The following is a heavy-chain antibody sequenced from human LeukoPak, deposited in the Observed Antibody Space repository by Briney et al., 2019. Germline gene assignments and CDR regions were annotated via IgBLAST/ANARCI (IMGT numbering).Heavy chain of an antibody. J-gene: IGHJ4*02. CDR2: INPNSGGT. V-gene: IGHV1-2*02. D-gene: IGHD4-17*01. CDR3: ARGDYGDPPLNY. Sequence: AASVKVSCKASGYTFTAYYMHWVRQAPEQGLQWMGWINPNSGGTNYAQNFQGRVTMTRDTSISTAYMDLNRLRSDDTAVYYCARGDYGDPPLNYWGQGTLVTVSS. CDR1: GYTFTAYY.